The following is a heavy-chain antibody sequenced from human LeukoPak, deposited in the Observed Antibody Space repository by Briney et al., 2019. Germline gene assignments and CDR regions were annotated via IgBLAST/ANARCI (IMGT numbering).Heavy chain of an antibody. CDR2: ISAYNGNT. CDR3: ASSSGYLFFDY. Sequence: ASVKVSCKASGGTFSSYAISWVRQAPGQGLEWMGWISAYNGNTNYAQKLQGRVTMTTDTSTSTAYMELRSLRSDDTAVYYCASSSGYLFFDYWGQGTLVTVSS. V-gene: IGHV1-18*01. CDR1: GGTFSSYA. J-gene: IGHJ4*02. D-gene: IGHD5-18*01.